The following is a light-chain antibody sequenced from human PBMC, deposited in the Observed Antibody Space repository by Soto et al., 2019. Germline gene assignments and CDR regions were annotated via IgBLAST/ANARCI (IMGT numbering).Light chain of an antibody. Sequence: EIVMTQSPASLSVSPGGRATLSCRASQSITNNLAWYQQKPGQAPRLLIYGAPARATGIPARFSGSGSETEFTLTISSLQSEDSAVYYCQHYNNWPPWAFGQGTKVDIK. CDR3: QHYNNWPPWA. CDR2: GAP. CDR1: QSITNN. J-gene: IGKJ1*01. V-gene: IGKV3-15*01.